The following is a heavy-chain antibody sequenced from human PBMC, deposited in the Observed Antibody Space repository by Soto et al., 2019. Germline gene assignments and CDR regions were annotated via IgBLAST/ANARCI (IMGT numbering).Heavy chain of an antibody. CDR3: ARLPKGSVVTG. V-gene: IGHV3-48*02. D-gene: IGHD2-21*02. J-gene: IGHJ4*01. CDR1: GFSFRYHS. CDR2: ISSSSENI. Sequence: GGSLRLSSVGSGFSFRYHSMSWIRQPPGKGLQWISYISSSSENIYYADSVKGRFTVSRDNAKNTLFLQMNSLRDDDSAIYYCARLPKGSVVTGWGQGSLVTVSS.